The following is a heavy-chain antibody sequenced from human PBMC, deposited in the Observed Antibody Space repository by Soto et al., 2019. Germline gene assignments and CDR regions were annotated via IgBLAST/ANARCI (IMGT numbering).Heavy chain of an antibody. V-gene: IGHV4-34*01. Sequence: QVQLQQWGAGLLKPSETLSLTCAVYGGSFSGYYWTWIRQPPGTGLEWIGEINHSGSTNYNPTLKTRVTRSVDTSKNQVSLKLTSVTAADTAVYYCARDKITGLFDYWGQGTLVTVSS. D-gene: IGHD2-8*02. CDR2: INHSGST. J-gene: IGHJ4*02. CDR3: ARDKITGLFDY. CDR1: GGSFSGYY.